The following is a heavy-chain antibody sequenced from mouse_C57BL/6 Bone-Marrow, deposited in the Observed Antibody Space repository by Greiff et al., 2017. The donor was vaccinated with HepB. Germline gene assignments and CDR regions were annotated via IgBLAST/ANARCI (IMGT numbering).Heavy chain of an antibody. CDR3: AKPYYYGSRGGYFDV. Sequence: QVQLQQSGPGLVQPSQSLSITCTVSGFSLTSYGVHWVRQSPGKGLEWLGVIWRGGSTDYNAAFMSRLSITKDNSKSQVFFKMNSLQADDTAIYYCAKPYYYGSRGGYFDVWGTGTTVTVSS. D-gene: IGHD1-1*01. CDR1: GFSLTSYG. J-gene: IGHJ1*03. V-gene: IGHV2-5*01. CDR2: IWRGGST.